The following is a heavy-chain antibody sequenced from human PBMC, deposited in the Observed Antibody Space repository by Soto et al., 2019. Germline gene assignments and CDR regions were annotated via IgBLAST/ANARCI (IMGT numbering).Heavy chain of an antibody. CDR3: ARSRVIVVVPAAINWFDP. CDR2: IYYSGST. D-gene: IGHD2-2*01. J-gene: IGHJ5*02. Sequence: SEALSLTCTVSGGSISSSSYYWGWIRQPPGKGLEWIGSIYYSGSTYYNPSLKSRVTISVDTSKNQFSLKLSSVTAADTAVYYCARSRVIVVVPAAINWFDPWGQGTLVTVS. V-gene: IGHV4-39*01. CDR1: GGSISSSSYY.